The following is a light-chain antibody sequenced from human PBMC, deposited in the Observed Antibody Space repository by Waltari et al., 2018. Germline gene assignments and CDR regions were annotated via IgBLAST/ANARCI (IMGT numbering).Light chain of an antibody. V-gene: IGKV3D-15*01. J-gene: IGKJ5*01. Sequence: EIVMTQSPATLSVSPGERATLSCRASQSVSSNLAWSQQTPGQAPRLLIYGASTRATGIPARFSGTGSGTEFTLTISSLQSEDFAIYYCQQYNIWPPITFGQGTRLQIK. CDR3: QQYNIWPPIT. CDR1: QSVSSN. CDR2: GAS.